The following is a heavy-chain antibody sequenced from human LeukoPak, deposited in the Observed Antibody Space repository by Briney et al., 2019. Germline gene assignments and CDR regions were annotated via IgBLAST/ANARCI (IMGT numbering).Heavy chain of an antibody. CDR3: ARLNGVMDYFDY. J-gene: IGHJ4*02. Sequence: PSETLSLTCTVSGDSLSSSSYYWGWGRQPPGRGLEWIGNIYYSGSAHYNASLKSRVTISVDMSKNQFALRLSSVTTADTAELYCARLNGVMDYFDYWGQGTLVTVSS. CDR2: IYYSGSA. V-gene: IGHV4-39*01. CDR1: GDSLSSSSYY. D-gene: IGHD2-8*01.